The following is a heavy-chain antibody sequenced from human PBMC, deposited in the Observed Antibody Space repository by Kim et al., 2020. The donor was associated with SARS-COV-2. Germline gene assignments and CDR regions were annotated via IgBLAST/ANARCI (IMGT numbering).Heavy chain of an antibody. CDR1: GFAMSSYG. V-gene: IGHV3-33*01. D-gene: IGHD3-9*01. J-gene: IGHJ6*02. Sequence: GGSLRLSCAASGFAMSSYGMHWVRQAPGKGLEWVSLICYDGGNKYYADSVKGRFTISRDNSKNTLYLQMNSLRAEDTAVYYCARDYAGYFKGLDVWGQGTTVTVSS. CDR3: ARDYAGYFKGLDV. CDR2: ICYDGGNK.